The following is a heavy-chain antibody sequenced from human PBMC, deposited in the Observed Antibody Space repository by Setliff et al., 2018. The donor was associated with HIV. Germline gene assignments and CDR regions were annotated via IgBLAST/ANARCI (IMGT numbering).Heavy chain of an antibody. CDR2: IKQDGSEK. J-gene: IGHJ3*02. CDR1: GITFSNSW. D-gene: IGHD3-3*01. CDR3: ARVVLQFLEWPRGDAFDI. Sequence: GSLRLSCAASGITFSNSWMSWVRQAPGKGLEWVASIKQDGSEKYYVDSVKGRFTISRDNAKKSMYLQMNSLRAEDTAVYYCARVVLQFLEWPRGDAFDIWGQGTMVTVSS. V-gene: IGHV3-7*01.